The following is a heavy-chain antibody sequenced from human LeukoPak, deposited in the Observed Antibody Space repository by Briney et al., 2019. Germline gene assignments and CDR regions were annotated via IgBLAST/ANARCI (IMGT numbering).Heavy chain of an antibody. CDR3: ARDSPWYYYGSGTPFDY. Sequence: GASVKVSCKASGGTFSTYAISWVRQAPGQGLEWMGGIIPIFDTAPYSQKFQGRVTITADKSTSTAYMELSSLRSEDTAVYYCARDSPWYYYGSGTPFDYWGQGTLVTVSS. CDR1: GGTFSTYA. J-gene: IGHJ4*02. V-gene: IGHV1-69*06. D-gene: IGHD3-10*01. CDR2: IIPIFDTA.